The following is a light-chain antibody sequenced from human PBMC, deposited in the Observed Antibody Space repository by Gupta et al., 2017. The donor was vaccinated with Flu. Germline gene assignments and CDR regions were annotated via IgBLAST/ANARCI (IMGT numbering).Light chain of an antibody. CDR3: TSYAGGNIFYL. CDR2: VVT. CDR1: SSDVGAYDS. Sequence: QSALTKPPSASGSPGQSGTISCTGTSSDVGAYDSVAWYHQHPGKAPKLLIYVVTKRPSGVPDRFSGSKSANSASLTVSGLQAEDEADYYCTSYAGGNIFYLCGSGTRVTVL. J-gene: IGLJ1*01. V-gene: IGLV2-8*01.